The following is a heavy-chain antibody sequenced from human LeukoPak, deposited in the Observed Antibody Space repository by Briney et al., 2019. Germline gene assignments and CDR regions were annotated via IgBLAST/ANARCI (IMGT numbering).Heavy chain of an antibody. CDR1: GFTFSSYA. CDR3: ARGGLWGTIDFEDY. Sequence: GGSLRLSCAASGFTFSSYAMSWVRQAPGKGLEWVSAISGSGGSTYYADSVKGRFTISRDNSKNTLYLQMNSLRAEDTAVYYCARGGLWGTIDFEDYWGQGTLVTVSS. V-gene: IGHV3-23*01. D-gene: IGHD3-3*01. J-gene: IGHJ4*02. CDR2: ISGSGGST.